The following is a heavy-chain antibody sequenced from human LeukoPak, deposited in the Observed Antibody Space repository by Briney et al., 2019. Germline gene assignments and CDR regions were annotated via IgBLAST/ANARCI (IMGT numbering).Heavy chain of an antibody. Sequence: GGSLRLSCAASGFTFSSYAMHWVRQAPGKGLEWVAVISYDGSNKYYADSVKGRFTISRDNSKNTLYLQMDSLRAEDTAVYYRARDSSSSGTKDFDYWGQGTLVTVSS. CDR1: GFTFSSYA. CDR3: ARDSSSSGTKDFDY. J-gene: IGHJ4*02. V-gene: IGHV3-30*04. D-gene: IGHD3-10*01. CDR2: ISYDGSNK.